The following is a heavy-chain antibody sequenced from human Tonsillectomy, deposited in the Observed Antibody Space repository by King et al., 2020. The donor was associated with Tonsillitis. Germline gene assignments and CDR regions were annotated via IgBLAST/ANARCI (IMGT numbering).Heavy chain of an antibody. J-gene: IGHJ6*02. CDR1: GFTFSSYA. Sequence: VQLVESGGGLIQPGGSLRLSCAASGFTFSSYAMNWVRQAPGKGLEWVSGISGSGGSTYYADSVEGRFAISRDNSQNTLYLQMNSLRAEDTAIYYCAKDRDFWSPNGMDVWGQGTTVTVSS. CDR3: AKDRDFWSPNGMDV. D-gene: IGHD3-3*01. V-gene: IGHV3-23*04. CDR2: ISGSGGST.